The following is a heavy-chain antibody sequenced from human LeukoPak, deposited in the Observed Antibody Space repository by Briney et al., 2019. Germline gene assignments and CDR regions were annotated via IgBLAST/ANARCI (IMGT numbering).Heavy chain of an antibody. Sequence: SETLSLTCTVSGDSLNTYYWTWIRQTQGQELEWIGFVASSGTCNSNPSLKSRVVISIDTSKNQFSLALTSVTPADTAVYYCARVVRGVVTSNWFDPWGQGTLVSVSS. CDR3: ARVVRGVVTSNWFDP. J-gene: IGHJ5*02. CDR1: GDSLNTYY. V-gene: IGHV4-59*01. D-gene: IGHD2-21*02. CDR2: VASSGTC.